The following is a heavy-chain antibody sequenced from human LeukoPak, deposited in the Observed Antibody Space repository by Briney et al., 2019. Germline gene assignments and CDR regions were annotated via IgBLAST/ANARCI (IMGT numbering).Heavy chain of an antibody. D-gene: IGHD3-10*01. J-gene: IGHJ3*02. CDR1: GGSISSYY. CDR3: ARRTTLLWFGEYDAFDI. Sequence: SETLSLTCTVSGGSISSYYWSWIRQPPGKGLEWIGYIYYSGSTNYNPSLKSRVTISVDTSKNQFSLKLSSVTAADTAVYYSARRTTLLWFGEYDAFDIWGQGTMVTVSS. CDR2: IYYSGST. V-gene: IGHV4-59*08.